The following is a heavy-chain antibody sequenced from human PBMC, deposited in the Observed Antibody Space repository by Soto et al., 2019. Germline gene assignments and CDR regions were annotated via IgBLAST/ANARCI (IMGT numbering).Heavy chain of an antibody. CDR3: ARHPIVVVPAAMGPHAFGI. CDR2: IYPSDSDT. D-gene: IGHD2-2*01. CDR1: GYSFTSYW. Sequence: GESLKISCKGSGYSFTSYWIGWVRQMPGKGLEWMGIIYPSDSDTRYSPSFQGQVTISADKSISTAYLQWSSLKASDTAMYYCARHPIVVVPAAMGPHAFGIWGQGTMVTVSS. J-gene: IGHJ3*02. V-gene: IGHV5-51*01.